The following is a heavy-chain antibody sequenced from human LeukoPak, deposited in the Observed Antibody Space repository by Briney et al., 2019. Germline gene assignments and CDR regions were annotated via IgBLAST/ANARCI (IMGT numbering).Heavy chain of an antibody. J-gene: IGHJ4*02. Sequence: GASVKLSCTAAGYTFTGYDMHWGRQSPGQGLGWMGWINLNSGGTNYQGWVTMTRDTSISTAYMELSRLRSDDTAVYYCARDSGEQWLVPLDYWGQGTLVTVSS. V-gene: IGHV1-2*04. CDR3: ARDSGEQWLVPLDY. CDR2: INLNSGGT. CDR1: GYTFTGYD. D-gene: IGHD6-19*01.